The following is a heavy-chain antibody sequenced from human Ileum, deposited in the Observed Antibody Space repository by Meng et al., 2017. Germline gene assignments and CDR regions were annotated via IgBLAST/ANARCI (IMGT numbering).Heavy chain of an antibody. Sequence: ASVKVSCKASGYTFSSYAMHWVRQAPGQRLEWMGWINAGNGNTKYSQKFQGRVTITRDTSASTAYMELSSLRSEDTAVYYCARGGSSGYYLTDYYFDYWGQGTLVTVSS. D-gene: IGHD3-22*01. CDR3: ARGGSSGYYLTDYYFDY. V-gene: IGHV1-3*01. CDR1: GYTFSSYA. CDR2: INAGNGNT. J-gene: IGHJ4*02.